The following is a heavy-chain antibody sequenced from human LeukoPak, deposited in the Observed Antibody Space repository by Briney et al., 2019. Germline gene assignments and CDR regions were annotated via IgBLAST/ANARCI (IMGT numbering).Heavy chain of an antibody. J-gene: IGHJ4*02. D-gene: IGHD6-19*01. CDR3: ARARDVGSGWSSYFDY. V-gene: IGHV1-69*04. CDR1: GGTFSSYA. CDR2: IIPILGIA. Sequence: GASVKVSCKASGGTFSSYAISWVRQAPGQGLEWMGRIIPILGIANYAQKFQGRVTITADKSTSTAYMELSSLRSEDTAVYYRARARDVGSGWSSYFDYWGQGTLVTVSS.